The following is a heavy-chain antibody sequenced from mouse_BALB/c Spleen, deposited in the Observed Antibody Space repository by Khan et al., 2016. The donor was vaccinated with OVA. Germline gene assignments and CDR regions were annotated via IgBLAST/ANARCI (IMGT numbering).Heavy chain of an antibody. CDR2: IWSGGST. J-gene: IGHJ3*01. CDR3: ARNYDYDEGLTY. Sequence: QIQLVQSGPGLVQPSQSLSINCTVSGFSLTSYGVHWVRQSPGKGLEWLGVIWSGGSTDYNEAFISRLSISKDNSKSQVFFKMNSLQSNDTAIYYCARNYDYDEGLTYWGQGTLVTVS. V-gene: IGHV2-2*03. D-gene: IGHD2-4*01. CDR1: GFSLTSYG.